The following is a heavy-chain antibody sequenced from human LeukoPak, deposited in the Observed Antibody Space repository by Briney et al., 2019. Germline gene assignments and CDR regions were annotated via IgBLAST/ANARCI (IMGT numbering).Heavy chain of an antibody. CDR2: IYHSGST. D-gene: IGHD2-2*02. V-gene: IGHV4-59*01. Sequence: SETLSLTCNVSGVSINDYFWSWIRQPPGKGLEWIGYIYHSGSTSYNPSLKSRLTMSLDTSKNQFALRLSSVTAADTAVYYCARGLVVPAAIRTTYYYYYMDVWGKGTTVTVSS. CDR3: ARGLVVPAAIRTTYYYYYMDV. J-gene: IGHJ6*03. CDR1: GVSINDYF.